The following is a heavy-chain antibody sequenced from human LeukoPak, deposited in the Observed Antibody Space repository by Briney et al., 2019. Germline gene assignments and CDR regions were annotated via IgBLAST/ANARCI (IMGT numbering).Heavy chain of an antibody. Sequence: GGSLRLSCAASGFTFSSYAMSWVRQAPGKGLEWVSAISGSGGSTYYADSVKGRFTISRDNSKNTLYLQMNSLRAEDTAVYYCAKTFTQGAVAGIDVDYWGQGTLVTVSS. CDR3: AKTFTQGAVAGIDVDY. D-gene: IGHD6-19*01. V-gene: IGHV3-23*01. CDR2: ISGSGGST. CDR1: GFTFSSYA. J-gene: IGHJ4*02.